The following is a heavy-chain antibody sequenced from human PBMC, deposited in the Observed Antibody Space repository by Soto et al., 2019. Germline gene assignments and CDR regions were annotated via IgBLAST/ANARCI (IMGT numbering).Heavy chain of an antibody. CDR1: GLTISGKKY. CDR3: ATWHEREHAFDV. Sequence: DVQLVESGGGVIQPGESLRLSCAAFGLTISGKKYVAWVRQAPGKGLEWVSALYDVDGSFYADSVTGRFTTSSDSSKTTLYLQMNDLRPDDTAVYYCATWHEREHAFDVWGQGTTVTISS. D-gene: IGHD1-1*01. V-gene: IGHV3-53*01. J-gene: IGHJ3*01. CDR2: LYDVDGS.